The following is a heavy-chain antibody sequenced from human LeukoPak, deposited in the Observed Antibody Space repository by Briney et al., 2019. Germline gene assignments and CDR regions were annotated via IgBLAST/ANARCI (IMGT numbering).Heavy chain of an antibody. J-gene: IGHJ6*02. CDR1: GFTFSSYS. CDR3: ARDRFALMDV. D-gene: IGHD3-3*01. Sequence: GGSLRLSCAASGFTFSSYSMNWVRQAPGKGLEWVSSISSSSSYIYYADSVKGRFTISRDNAKNSLYLQMNSLRAEDTVVYYCARDRFALMDVWGQGTTVTVSS. V-gene: IGHV3-21*01. CDR2: ISSSSSYI.